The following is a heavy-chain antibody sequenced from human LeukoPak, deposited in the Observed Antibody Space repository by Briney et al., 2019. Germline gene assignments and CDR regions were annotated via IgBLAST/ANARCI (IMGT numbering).Heavy chain of an antibody. CDR2: IDPKNGVT. CDR3: ARVTDSSGLYRGFDY. D-gene: IGHD6-19*01. J-gene: IGHJ4*02. CDR1: GYTFTGYY. V-gene: IGHV1-2*06. Sequence: GASVKVSCKASGYTFTGYYMHWVRQAPGQGPEWMGRIDPKNGVTKYPQNFQDKVTMTRDTSISTAYMDLSGLRSDDTAVYYCARVTDSSGLYRGFDYWGQGTLVTVSS.